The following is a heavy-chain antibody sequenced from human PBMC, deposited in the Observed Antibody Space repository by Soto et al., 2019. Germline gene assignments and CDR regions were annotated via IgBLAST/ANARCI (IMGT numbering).Heavy chain of an antibody. J-gene: IGHJ4*01. CDR1: GFTVSNNY. V-gene: IGHV3-66*01. Sequence: EGQLVESGGGLVQPGGSLRLSCAASGFTVSNNYMRWVRQAPGKGLECVSLIYSGGATAYADSVKGRFTISRDNSKNTLYLQMNSLRAEDTAVYYCARDGTYNWVGGPGILVTVSS. D-gene: IGHD1-1*01. CDR3: ARDGTYNWV. CDR2: IYSGGAT.